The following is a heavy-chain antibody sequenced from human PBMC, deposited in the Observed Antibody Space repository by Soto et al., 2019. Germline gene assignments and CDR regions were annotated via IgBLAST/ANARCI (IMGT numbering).Heavy chain of an antibody. CDR1: GGSFSGYY. CDR2: INHSGST. V-gene: IGHV4-34*01. J-gene: IGHJ4*02. CDR3: ARERNKGKVDY. Sequence: SETLSLTCAVYGGSFSGYYWSWIRQPPGKWLEWIGEINHSGSTNYNPSLKSRVTISVDTSKNQFSLKLSSVTAADTAVYYCARERNKGKVDYWVQGXLVTVS.